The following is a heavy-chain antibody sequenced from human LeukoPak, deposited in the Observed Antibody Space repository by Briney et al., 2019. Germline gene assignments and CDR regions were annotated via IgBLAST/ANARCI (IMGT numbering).Heavy chain of an antibody. D-gene: IGHD1-26*01. Sequence: GGSLRLSCTVSGFTVSSNSMSWVRQAPGKGLGWVSFIYSDNTHYSDSVKGRFTISRDNSKNTLYLQMNSLRAEDTAVYYCAKVPSEWSYSDYWGQGTLVTVSS. V-gene: IGHV3-66*03. CDR1: GFTVSSNS. J-gene: IGHJ4*02. CDR3: AKVPSEWSYSDY. CDR2: IYSDNT.